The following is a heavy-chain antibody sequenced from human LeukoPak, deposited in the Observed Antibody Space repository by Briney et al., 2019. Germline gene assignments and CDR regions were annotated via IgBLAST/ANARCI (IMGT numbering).Heavy chain of an antibody. CDR1: GFTSSNYA. D-gene: IGHD3-22*01. Sequence: GGSLRLSCAASGFTSSNYAMAWVRQAPGKGLEWVSGISGSGDSANYADSVKGRFTLSRDNSKNTVCLQMNNLRAEDTALYYCAKWTRDFDYYDSSGYFDSWGQGALITVSS. V-gene: IGHV3-23*01. J-gene: IGHJ4*02. CDR3: AKWTRDFDYYDSSGYFDS. CDR2: ISGSGDSA.